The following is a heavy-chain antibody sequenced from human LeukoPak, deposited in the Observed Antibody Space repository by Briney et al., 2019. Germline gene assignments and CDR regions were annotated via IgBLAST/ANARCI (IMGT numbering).Heavy chain of an antibody. CDR2: IKQDGSEK. V-gene: IGHV3-7*01. D-gene: IGHD2-2*01. J-gene: IGHJ5*02. CDR3: ARQGCTSCTSKYNCFDP. Sequence: GGSLRLSCAASGFTFSSYWMSWVRQAPGKGLEWVANIKQDGSEKYYVDSVRGRFTISRDNAKNSLYLQMNSLRAEDTAVYYCARQGCTSCTSKYNCFDPWGQGTLVTVSS. CDR1: GFTFSSYW.